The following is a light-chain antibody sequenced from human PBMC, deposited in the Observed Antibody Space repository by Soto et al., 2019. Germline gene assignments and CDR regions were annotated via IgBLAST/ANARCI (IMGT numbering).Light chain of an antibody. Sequence: QSVLTQPASVSGSPGQSITISCTGTSSDVGGYNYVSWYQQHPGKAPKLMIYEVNNRPSGVSNRFSGSKSGNTASLTISGLQAEDEADYYCSSYATRSTLHVFGTGTKVTV. CDR3: SSYATRSTLHV. CDR2: EVN. J-gene: IGLJ1*01. CDR1: SSDVGGYNY. V-gene: IGLV2-14*01.